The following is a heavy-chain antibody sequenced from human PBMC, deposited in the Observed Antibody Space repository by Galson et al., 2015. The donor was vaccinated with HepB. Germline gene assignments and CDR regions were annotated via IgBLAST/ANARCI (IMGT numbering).Heavy chain of an antibody. Sequence: SVKVSCKASGYPFTKFAMHWVRQAPGQRLEWMGWINAGSSNTKYSQKIQGRVTITRDTSASTAYMELSSLRSEDTAVYYCARGWVDYWGQGTLVTVSS. CDR2: INAGSSNT. D-gene: IGHD1-26*01. V-gene: IGHV1-3*01. CDR3: ARGWVDY. CDR1: GYPFTKFA. J-gene: IGHJ4*02.